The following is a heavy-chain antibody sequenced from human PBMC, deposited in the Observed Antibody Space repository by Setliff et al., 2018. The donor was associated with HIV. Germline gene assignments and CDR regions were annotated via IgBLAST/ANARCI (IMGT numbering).Heavy chain of an antibody. CDR1: GIIFSNYG. CDR3: ARGSSGWPGDY. CDR2: VRFDGNDK. J-gene: IGHJ4*02. V-gene: IGHV3-30*02. D-gene: IGHD6-19*01. Sequence: GGSLRLSCAASGIIFSNYGMHWVRQAPGKGLEWVAYVRFDGNDKYYRDSVKGRFTISRDNHKKTLSLQMNSLRGDDTAVYFCARGSSGWPGDYWGQGTLVTVSS.